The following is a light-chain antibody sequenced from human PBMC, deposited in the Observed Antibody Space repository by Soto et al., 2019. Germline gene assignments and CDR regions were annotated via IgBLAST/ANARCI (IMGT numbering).Light chain of an antibody. CDR1: DDISNY. J-gene: IGKJ3*01. Sequence: DIQMTQSPSSLSASVGDRVTITCQASDDISNYLNRYQQKPGKAPKDLIYDASHLESGVPTRLCGGRSGREFTFTISRIQAEDIAIYYWQPYANLPLTFCPGTKVDSK. V-gene: IGKV1-33*01. CDR3: QPYANLPLT. CDR2: DAS.